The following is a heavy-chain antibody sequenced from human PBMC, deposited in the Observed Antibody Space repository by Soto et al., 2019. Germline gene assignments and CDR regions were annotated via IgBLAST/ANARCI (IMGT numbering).Heavy chain of an antibody. J-gene: IGHJ4*02. CDR2: IIPIFGTA. D-gene: IGHD1-26*01. CDR1: GGTFSSYA. Sequence: ASVKVSCKASGGTFSSYAISWVRQAPGQGLEWMGGIIPIFGTANYAQKFQGRVTITADESTSTAYMELSSLRSEDTAVYYCARDRGIVGATTFDYWGQGTLVTVSS. V-gene: IGHV1-69*13. CDR3: ARDRGIVGATTFDY.